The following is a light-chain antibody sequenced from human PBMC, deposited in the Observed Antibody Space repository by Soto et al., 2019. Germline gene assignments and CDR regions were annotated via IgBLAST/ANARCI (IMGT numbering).Light chain of an antibody. CDR1: QSVSSNY. V-gene: IGKV3-20*01. CDR2: GAS. J-gene: IGKJ3*01. Sequence: EIVLTQSPGTLSLSPGERASLSCRASQSVSSNYLAWFQQKPGQAPRLLISGASNRATDIPDRFSGSGSDTDFALTISRLEPEDFAVYYCQQYSGSPFTFGPGTKVNIK. CDR3: QQYSGSPFT.